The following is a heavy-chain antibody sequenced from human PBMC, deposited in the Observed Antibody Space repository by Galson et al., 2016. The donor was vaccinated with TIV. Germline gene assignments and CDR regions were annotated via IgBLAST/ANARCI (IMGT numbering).Heavy chain of an antibody. V-gene: IGHV1-18*04. D-gene: IGHD3-22*01. CDR2: ISAYNGNT. CDR1: GYTFTSYG. Sequence: SVKVSCKASGYTFTSYGISWVRQAPGQGLEWMGWISAYNGNTNYAHNLRGRLTMTTDSSTTTASMELRSLRSDDTAVYFCARDRGSMTMILVVDYHYGMDVWGQGTTVTVSS. CDR3: ARDRGSMTMILVVDYHYGMDV. J-gene: IGHJ6*02.